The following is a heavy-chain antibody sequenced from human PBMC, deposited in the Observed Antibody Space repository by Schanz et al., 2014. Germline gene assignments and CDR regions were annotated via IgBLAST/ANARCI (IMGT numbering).Heavy chain of an antibody. CDR2: IYESGSN. D-gene: IGHD6-25*01. CDR3: ARGALPRRLPHYFDY. J-gene: IGHJ4*02. Sequence: QVQVLQAGPGVVKPSETLSLTCTVSGEAFRAFHWSWIRQPPGKGLEWIGYIYESGSNNYNPSLKSRVTMSIDTSSNKFSLNLTSVTAADTAVYSCARGALPRRLPHYFDYWGQGTPVTVSS. CDR1: GEAFRAFH. V-gene: IGHV4-59*01.